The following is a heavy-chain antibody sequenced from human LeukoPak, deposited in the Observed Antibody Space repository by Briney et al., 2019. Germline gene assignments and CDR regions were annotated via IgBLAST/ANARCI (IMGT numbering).Heavy chain of an antibody. V-gene: IGHV3-23*01. D-gene: IGHD2-2*02. Sequence: PGGSLRLSCAASGFTFSSYAMSWVRQAPGKGLEWVSAISGSGGSTYYADSVKGRFTISRDNSKNTLYLQMNSLRAEDKAVYYCAKDRKTCSSTSCYTFPGCWFDPWGQGTLATVSS. J-gene: IGHJ5*02. CDR2: ISGSGGST. CDR3: AKDRKTCSSTSCYTFPGCWFDP. CDR1: GFTFSSYA.